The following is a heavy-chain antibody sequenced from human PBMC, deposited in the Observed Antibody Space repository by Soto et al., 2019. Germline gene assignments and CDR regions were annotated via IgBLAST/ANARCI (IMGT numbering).Heavy chain of an antibody. V-gene: IGHV4-30-4*01. CDR1: GGSISSGDYY. CDR3: AKANVDTAMSNYYYYGGNPYYFDY. Sequence: SETLSLTCTVSGGSISSGDYYWSWIRQPPGKGLEWIGYIYYSGSTYYNPSLKSRVTISVDTSKNQFSLKLSSVTAADTAVYYCAKANVDTAMSNYYYYGGNPYYFDYWGQGTLVTVSS. J-gene: IGHJ4*02. D-gene: IGHD5-18*01. CDR2: IYYSGST.